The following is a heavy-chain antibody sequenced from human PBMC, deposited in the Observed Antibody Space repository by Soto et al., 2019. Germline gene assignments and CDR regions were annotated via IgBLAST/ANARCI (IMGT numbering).Heavy chain of an antibody. CDR3: ARERGIAAAGTRGKPNYYDYGMDV. Sequence: QVQLVESGGGVVQPGRSLRLSCAASGFTFSSYGMHWVRQAPGKGLEWVAVIWYDGSNKYYADSVKGRFTISRDNSKNTLYLQMNSLRAEDTAVYYCARERGIAAAGTRGKPNYYDYGMDVWGQGTTVTVSS. J-gene: IGHJ6*02. CDR2: IWYDGSNK. V-gene: IGHV3-33*01. D-gene: IGHD6-13*01. CDR1: GFTFSSYG.